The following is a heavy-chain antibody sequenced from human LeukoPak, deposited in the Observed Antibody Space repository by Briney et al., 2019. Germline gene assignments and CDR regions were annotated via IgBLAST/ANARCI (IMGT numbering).Heavy chain of an antibody. CDR1: GGSISSYC. D-gene: IGHD3-10*01. V-gene: IGHV4-59*01. CDR2: IYYSGST. CDR3: ARDFPPGP. Sequence: SETLSLTCTVSGGSISSYCWSWIRQPPGKGLEWIGYIYYSGSTNYNPSLKSRVTISVDTSKNQFSLKLSSVTAADTAVYYCARDFPPGPWGQGTLVTVSS. J-gene: IGHJ5*02.